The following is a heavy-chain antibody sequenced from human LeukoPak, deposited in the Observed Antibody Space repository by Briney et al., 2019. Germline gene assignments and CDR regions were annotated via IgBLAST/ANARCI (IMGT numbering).Heavy chain of an antibody. CDR3: ARGGYSFDY. Sequence: PGGSLRPSCPAYGSSLSGYWMSWVRQAPGKGLEWVARLHADGNEKYFVHSVKGRFTVSRDNAKNSLYLQMNSLRVEDTAVYYCARGGYSFDYLGQGTLVTVSS. CDR2: LHADGNEK. CDR1: GSSLSGYW. J-gene: IGHJ4*02. V-gene: IGHV3-7*01. D-gene: IGHD5-12*01.